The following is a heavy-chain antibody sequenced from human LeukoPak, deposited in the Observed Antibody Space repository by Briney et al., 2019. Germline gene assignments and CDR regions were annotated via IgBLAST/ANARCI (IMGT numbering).Heavy chain of an antibody. Sequence: TSETLSLTCTVSGGSISSYYWSWIRQPAGKGLEWLGRIYTSGSTNYNPSLKSRVTMSVDTSKNQFSLKLSSVTAADTAVYYCARGDSSGWYNWFDPWGQGTLVTVSA. D-gene: IGHD6-19*01. V-gene: IGHV4-4*07. CDR1: GGSISSYY. CDR3: ARGDSSGWYNWFDP. CDR2: IYTSGST. J-gene: IGHJ5*02.